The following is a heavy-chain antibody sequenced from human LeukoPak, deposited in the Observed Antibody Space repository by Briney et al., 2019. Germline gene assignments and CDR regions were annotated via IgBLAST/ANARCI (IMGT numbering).Heavy chain of an antibody. D-gene: IGHD3-22*01. V-gene: IGHV3-23*01. CDR1: GFTFSNYA. J-gene: IGHJ3*02. Sequence: GGSLRLSCAASGFTFSNYAMSWVRQAPGKGLEWGSAISGSGVSTYYADSVKGRFTIFRDNSKNTLYLQMNSLRAEDTAVYYCAKTISGSYDLDAFDIWGQGTMVTVSS. CDR2: ISGSGVST. CDR3: AKTISGSYDLDAFDI.